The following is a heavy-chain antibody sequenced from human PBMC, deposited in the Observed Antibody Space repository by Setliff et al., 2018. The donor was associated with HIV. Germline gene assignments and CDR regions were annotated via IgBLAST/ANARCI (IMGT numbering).Heavy chain of an antibody. D-gene: IGHD3-3*02. J-gene: IGHJ6*02. CDR2: ISAYNGNT. Sequence: ASVKVSCKASGGTFSSYAISWVRQAPGQGLEWMGWISAYNGNTNYAQKLQGRVTMTTDTSTSTVYMELRSLRSDDTAVYYCARDAWVEFLEWTFYGMDVWGQGTAVTVSS. V-gene: IGHV1-18*01. CDR3: ARDAWVEFLEWTFYGMDV. CDR1: GGTFSSYA.